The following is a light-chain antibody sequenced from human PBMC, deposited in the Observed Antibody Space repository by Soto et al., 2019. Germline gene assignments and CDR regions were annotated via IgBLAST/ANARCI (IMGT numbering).Light chain of an antibody. CDR3: SSYTSSSTLLVV. Sequence: QSALTQPASVSGSPGQSIIISCTGTSSDVGGYNYVSWYQQHPGKAPKLMIYDVSNRPSGVSNRFSGSKSGNTASLTISGLQAEDEADYYCSSYTSSSTLLVVFGGGTQLTVL. J-gene: IGLJ2*01. CDR1: SSDVGGYNY. CDR2: DVS. V-gene: IGLV2-14*01.